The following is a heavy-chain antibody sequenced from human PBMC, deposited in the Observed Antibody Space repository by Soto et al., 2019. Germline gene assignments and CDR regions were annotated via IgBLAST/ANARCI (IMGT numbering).Heavy chain of an antibody. Sequence: QVQLVESGGGVVQPGRSLRLSCAASGFTFSSYAMHWVRQAAGKGLEWVAVKSYDGSNKYYADSVKGRFTISRDNSKNTLYLQMNSLRAEDTAVYYCAREIVVVVAATTYYYYGMDVWGQGTTVTVSS. CDR3: AREIVVVVAATTYYYYGMDV. V-gene: IGHV3-30-3*01. CDR1: GFTFSSYA. J-gene: IGHJ6*02. CDR2: KSYDGSNK. D-gene: IGHD2-15*01.